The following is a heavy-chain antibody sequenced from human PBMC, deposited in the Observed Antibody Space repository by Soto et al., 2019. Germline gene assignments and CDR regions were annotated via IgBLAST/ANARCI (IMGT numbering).Heavy chain of an antibody. V-gene: IGHV3-53*03. CDR2: LYSGGST. Sequence: PGGSLRLSCAASGLIVSSNYMSWVRQAPGKGLEWVSILYSGGSTYYADSVKDRFTISRDNSKNTVYLQMNSLRVEDTAVYYCARAYNWNDAYFDYWGQGTLVTVSS. J-gene: IGHJ4*02. CDR1: GLIVSSNY. CDR3: ARAYNWNDAYFDY. D-gene: IGHD1-1*01.